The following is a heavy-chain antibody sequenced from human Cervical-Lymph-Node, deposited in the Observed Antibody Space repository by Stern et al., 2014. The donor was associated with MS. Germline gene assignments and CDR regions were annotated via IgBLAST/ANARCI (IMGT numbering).Heavy chain of an antibody. J-gene: IGHJ4*02. CDR1: GYTFINYD. CDR3: TTSQGAF. Sequence: QVQLVESGAEVKKPGASVKVSCKASGYTFINYDVNWVRQTAGQGLEWIGWMNPNTGNTGAAQKFQGRATLTGNNSINTAYMELRSLQSDDTATYYCTTSQGAFWGQGTVVTVSS. CDR2: MNPNTGNT. V-gene: IGHV1-8*01. D-gene: IGHD3-16*01.